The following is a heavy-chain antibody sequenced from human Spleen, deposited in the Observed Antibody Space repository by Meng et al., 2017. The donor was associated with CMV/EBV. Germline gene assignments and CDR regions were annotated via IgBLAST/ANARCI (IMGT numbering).Heavy chain of an antibody. CDR1: GYNFDIYG. CDR2: VGDENGET. D-gene: IGHD4-17*01. Sequence: QIQLVQSGPELRRPGASVKVSCKASGYNFDIYGITWVRQAPGQGLEWVGWVGDENGETNYGQKFQGRVTVTADTFTNTAYMEMRSLRSDDSAIYYCARAGAAVTTNFDFWGQGTLVTVSS. V-gene: IGHV1-18*01. J-gene: IGHJ4*02. CDR3: ARAGAAVTTNFDF.